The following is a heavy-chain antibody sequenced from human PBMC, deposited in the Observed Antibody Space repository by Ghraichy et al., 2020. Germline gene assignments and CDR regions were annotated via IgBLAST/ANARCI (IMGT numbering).Heavy chain of an antibody. Sequence: SQTLSLTCTVSGGSISSSSYYWGWIRQPPGKGLEWIGSIYYSGSTYYNPSLKSRVTISVDTSKNQFSLKLSSVTAADTAVYYCARRHCGGDCYDFDYWGQGTLVTVSS. CDR1: GGSISSSSYY. D-gene: IGHD2-21*01. V-gene: IGHV4-39*01. CDR3: ARRHCGGDCYDFDY. CDR2: IYYSGST. J-gene: IGHJ4*02.